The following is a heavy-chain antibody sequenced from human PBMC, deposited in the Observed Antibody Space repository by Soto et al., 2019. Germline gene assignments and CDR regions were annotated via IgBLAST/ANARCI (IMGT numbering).Heavy chain of an antibody. D-gene: IGHD1-1*01. CDR1: GFPFSSFG. CDR2: SSNSGSFT. J-gene: IGHJ4*02. CDR3: VKSGDNYNALDY. Sequence: GGSLRLSCEASGFPFSSFGIHWVRQAPGKGLEWIGYSSNSGSFTRYADSVKGRFSISRDNAKNSLYLQINSLRGDDTAIYYCVKSGDNYNALDYWGQGTPVTVSS. V-gene: IGHV3-21*05.